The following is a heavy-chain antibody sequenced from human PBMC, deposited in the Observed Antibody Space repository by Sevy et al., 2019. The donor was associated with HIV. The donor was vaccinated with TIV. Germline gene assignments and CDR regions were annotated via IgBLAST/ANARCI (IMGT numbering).Heavy chain of an antibody. V-gene: IGHV3-30*15. CDR2: ISFDGSAK. CDR3: ASGQDGITHDY. Sequence: GGSLRLSCAASGFPFSVYPMHWVRQAPDKRLEWVAVISFDGSAKYYSDSVRGRFTFSRDNSRNTLYLQMSSLRTEDTAVYYCASGQDGITHDYWGQGTLVTVSS. CDR1: GFPFSVYP. D-gene: IGHD3-10*01. J-gene: IGHJ4*02.